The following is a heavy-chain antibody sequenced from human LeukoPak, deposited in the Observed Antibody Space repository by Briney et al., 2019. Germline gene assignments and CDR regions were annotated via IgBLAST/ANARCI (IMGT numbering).Heavy chain of an antibody. CDR1: GFTFSSYA. D-gene: IGHD5-18*01. J-gene: IGHJ4*02. CDR2: ISYDGSNK. CDR3: ARDLIQWTQKTAMVGY. V-gene: IGHV3-30-3*01. Sequence: PGRSLRLSCAASGFTFSSYAMHWVRQAPGKGLEWVAVISYDGSNKYYADSVKGQFTNSRDNSKNTLYLQMNSLRAEDTAVYYCARDLIQWTQKTAMVGYWGQGTLVTVSS.